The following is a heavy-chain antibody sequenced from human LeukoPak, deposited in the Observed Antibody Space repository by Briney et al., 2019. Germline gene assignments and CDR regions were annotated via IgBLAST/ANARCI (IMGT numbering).Heavy chain of an antibody. J-gene: IGHJ5*02. CDR1: GFSLSTSGVG. CDR3: AHRRARYFDWSHNWFDP. D-gene: IGHD3-9*01. CDR2: IYWDDDK. Sequence: SGPTLVNPKQTLMLTCTFSGFSLSTSGVGVGWIRQPPGKAPEWLALIYWDDDKRYSPSLKSRLTITKDTSKNQVVLTMTNMDPVDTATYYCAHRRARYFDWSHNWFDPWGQGTLVTVSS. V-gene: IGHV2-5*02.